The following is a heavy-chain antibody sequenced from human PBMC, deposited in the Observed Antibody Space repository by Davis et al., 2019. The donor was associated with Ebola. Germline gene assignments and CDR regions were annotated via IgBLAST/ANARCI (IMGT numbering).Heavy chain of an antibody. D-gene: IGHD3-10*01. CDR3: ARGTMVRGVIITPFDY. CDR2: LYYSGST. J-gene: IGHJ4*02. V-gene: IGHV4-61*05. Sequence: SETLSLTCTVSGGSISSSSYYWSWIRQPPGTGLEWIGYLYYSGSTNYNPSLKSRVTISVDTSKNQFSLKLSSVTAADTAVYYCARGTMVRGVIITPFDYWGQGTLVTGSS. CDR1: GGSISSSSYY.